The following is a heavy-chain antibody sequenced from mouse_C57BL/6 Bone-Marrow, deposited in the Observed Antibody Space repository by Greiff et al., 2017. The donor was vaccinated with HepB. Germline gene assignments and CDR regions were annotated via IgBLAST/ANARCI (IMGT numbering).Heavy chain of an antibody. CDR1: GYTFTSYG. J-gene: IGHJ2*01. V-gene: IGHV1-81*01. CDR3: ARGGSITTVVEGD. CDR2: IYPRSGNT. D-gene: IGHD1-1*01. Sequence: VQLVESGAELARPGASVKLSCKASGYTFTSYGISWVKQRPGQGLEWIGEIYPRSGNTYYNEKFKGKATLTADKSSSTAYMELRSLTSEYSAVYVCARGGSITTVVEGDWGQGTMLTVSS.